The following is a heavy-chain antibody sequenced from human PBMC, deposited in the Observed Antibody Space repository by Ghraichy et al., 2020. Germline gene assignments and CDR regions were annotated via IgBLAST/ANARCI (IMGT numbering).Heavy chain of an antibody. CDR3: AAERKVTTLWNFDL. CDR1: GFSFNNAW. D-gene: IGHD4-17*01. V-gene: IGHV3-15*01. J-gene: IGHJ2*01. CDR2: IKSKTDGGTP. Sequence: GGSLRLSCAASGFSFNNAWMNWVRQAPGKGLEWVGRIKSKTDGGTPDYAAPVKGRFTISRDDSKNTLDLQMNSLKTEDTAVYFCAAERKVTTLWNFDLWGRGTLVTVSS.